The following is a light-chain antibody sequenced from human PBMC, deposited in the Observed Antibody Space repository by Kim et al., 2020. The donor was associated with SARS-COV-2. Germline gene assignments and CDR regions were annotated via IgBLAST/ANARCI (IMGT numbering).Light chain of an antibody. Sequence: SLSPGERATLSCRASQSVSTYLACYQHKPGQAPRLLIHDASNRATGIPTRFSGSGSGTDFTLTISSLEAEDFAIYYCQQRSNWPPTFGGGTKLEI. CDR2: DAS. J-gene: IGKJ4*01. V-gene: IGKV3-11*01. CDR3: QQRSNWPPT. CDR1: QSVSTY.